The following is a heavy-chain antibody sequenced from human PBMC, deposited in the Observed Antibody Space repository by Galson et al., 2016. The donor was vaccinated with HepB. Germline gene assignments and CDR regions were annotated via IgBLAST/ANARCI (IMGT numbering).Heavy chain of an antibody. Sequence: SLRLSCAASGFSFSDYDMTWVRQAPEKGLELVSTVGRIDGGTDYADSVKGRFTISGDKSKNTFYLQMNNLRADDAAVYYCAKRRGFGYAMDVWGQGTTVNARCTDPGDNARNACYLQVTNVGADWSAVDYCTKRGGFGYAMDVWGQGTTVIVSS. V-gene: IGHV3-23*01. J-gene: IGHJ6*02. D-gene: IGHD1-26*01. CDR1: GFSFSDYD. CDR2: VGRIDGGT. CDR3: AKRRGFGYAMDVWGQGTTVNARCTDPGDNARNACYLQVTNVGADWSAVDYCTKRGGFGYAMDV.